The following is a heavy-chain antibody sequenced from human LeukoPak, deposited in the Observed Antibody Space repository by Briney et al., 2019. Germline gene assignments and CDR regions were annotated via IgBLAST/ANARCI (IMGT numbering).Heavy chain of an antibody. CDR2: IYHSGST. D-gene: IGHD6-13*01. J-gene: IGHJ4*02. V-gene: IGHV4-30-2*01. CDR1: GGSISSGDYY. CDR3: ARDPGGGAAAQK. Sequence: SQTLSLTCTVSGGSISSGDYYWSWIRQPPGKGLEWIGYIYHSGSTYYNPSLKSRVTISVDRSKNQFSLKLSSVTAADTAVYYCARDPGGGAAAQKWGQGTLVTVSS.